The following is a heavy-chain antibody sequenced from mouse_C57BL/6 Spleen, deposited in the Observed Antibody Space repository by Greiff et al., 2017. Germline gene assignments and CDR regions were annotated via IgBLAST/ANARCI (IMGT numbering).Heavy chain of an antibody. CDR2: IYPGDGDT. CDR3: AREYGYDDYYAMDY. CDR1: GYAFSSSW. V-gene: IGHV1-82*01. J-gene: IGHJ4*01. Sequence: VQLKESGPELVKPGASVKISCKASGYAFSSSWMNWVKQRPGKGLEWIGRIYPGDGDTNYNGKFKGKATLTADKSSSTAYMQLSSLTSEDSAVYFCAREYGYDDYYAMDYWGQGTSVTVSS. D-gene: IGHD2-2*01.